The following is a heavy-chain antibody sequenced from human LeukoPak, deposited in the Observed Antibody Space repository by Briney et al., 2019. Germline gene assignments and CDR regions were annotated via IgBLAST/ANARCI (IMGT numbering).Heavy chain of an antibody. V-gene: IGHV4-31*03. J-gene: IGHJ6*02. Sequence: SQTLSLTCTVSGGSISSGGYYWSWIRQHPGKGLEWIGYIYFSGSTYYNPSLQSRVTISVDTSNNQFSLKLSSVTAADTAVYYCARGPVLGLLWFRPYYYYGMDAWGQGTTVTVSS. CDR3: ARGPVLGLLWFRPYYYYGMDA. D-gene: IGHD3-10*01. CDR2: IYFSGST. CDR1: GGSISSGGYY.